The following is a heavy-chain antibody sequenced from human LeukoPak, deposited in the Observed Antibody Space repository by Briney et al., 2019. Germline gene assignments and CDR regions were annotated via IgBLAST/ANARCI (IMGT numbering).Heavy chain of an antibody. J-gene: IGHJ4*02. D-gene: IGHD1-26*01. CDR3: TRDLWGAPDY. CDR1: GFTFSSYA. V-gene: IGHV3-23*01. CDR2: ISGSGGTT. Sequence: GGSLRLSCAASGFTFSSYAMTWVRQAPGKGLEWVSGISGSGGTTYYADSVKGRFTISRDNSKNTLYLQINSLRVEDTAVYYCTRDLWGAPDYWGQGTLVTVSS.